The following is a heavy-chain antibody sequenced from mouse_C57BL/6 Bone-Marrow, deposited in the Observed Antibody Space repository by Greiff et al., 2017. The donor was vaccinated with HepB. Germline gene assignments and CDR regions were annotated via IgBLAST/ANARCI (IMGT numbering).Heavy chain of an antibody. J-gene: IGHJ2*01. Sequence: EVHLVESGGDLVKPGGSLKLSCAASGFTFSSYGMSWVRQTPDKRLEWVATISSGGSYTYYPDSVKGRFTISRDNAKNTLYLQMSSLKSEDTAMYYCATYYSNYEDYWGQGTTLTVSS. CDR2: ISSGGSYT. V-gene: IGHV5-6*01. D-gene: IGHD2-5*01. CDR1: GFTFSSYG. CDR3: ATYYSNYEDY.